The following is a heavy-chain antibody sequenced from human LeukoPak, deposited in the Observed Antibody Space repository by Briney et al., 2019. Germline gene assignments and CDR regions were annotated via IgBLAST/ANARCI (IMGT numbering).Heavy chain of an antibody. CDR1: GFIVRDYY. CDR3: ARGPLIPAAIDH. V-gene: IGHV3-11*01. J-gene: IGHJ4*02. Sequence: PGRTLRLSCAASGFIVRDYYITWVRQVPGKGLEYLSYISSHDTIYYADSLKSRFTISRDNAKNSVFLQMNALRAQDTAVYYCARGPLIPAAIDHWGEGTLVTVS. CDR2: ISSHDTI. D-gene: IGHD2-2*01.